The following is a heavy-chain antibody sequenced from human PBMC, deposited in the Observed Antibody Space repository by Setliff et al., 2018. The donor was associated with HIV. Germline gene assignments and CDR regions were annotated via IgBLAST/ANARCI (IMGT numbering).Heavy chain of an antibody. CDR3: ARQGLTMFPGGGVPAPILYYFDF. D-gene: IGHD3-10*01. V-gene: IGHV4-39*01. J-gene: IGHJ4*02. CDR2: IHFSGST. Sequence: SETLSLTCTVSGDSFSGTSYYWGWIRQPPGKGLEWIGSIHFSGSTWYTQSLKSRVTIWVDTSKNQFSLKVNSVTAADTAVYYCARQGLTMFPGGGVPAPILYYFDFWGQGILVTVSS. CDR1: GDSFSGTSYY.